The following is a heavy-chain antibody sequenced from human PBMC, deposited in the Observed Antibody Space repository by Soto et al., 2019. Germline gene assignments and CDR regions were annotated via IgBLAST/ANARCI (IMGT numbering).Heavy chain of an antibody. D-gene: IGHD2-2*01. J-gene: IGHJ4*02. CDR3: ARGIGYCSSNNSYASHRLRFDS. V-gene: IGHV4-34*01. CDR1: GGSFSGYY. Sequence: QVQLQQWGAGLLKPSETLSLTCAVYGGSFSGYYWTWIRQSPEQGLERIGEVNHSGTTYYNPSLKARVTRSVHTPKDQFSLKMSSVTAADTVVYYCARGIGYCSSNNSYASHRLRFDSWGQVTLVTVS. CDR2: VNHSGTT.